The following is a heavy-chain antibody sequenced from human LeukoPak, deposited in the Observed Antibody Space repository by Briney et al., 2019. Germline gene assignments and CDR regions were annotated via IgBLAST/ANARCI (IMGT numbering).Heavy chain of an antibody. Sequence: PGWSLRLSCAASVFSFSNYVMHWLRQAPGKGLEYIAAISSNGCSTEYANSVKGRFTISRYNSKDTLYLQMVSLRGEDMAVYYCARAYCGDDCALDYWGQGALVTVSS. D-gene: IGHD2-21*02. CDR3: ARAYCGDDCALDY. CDR1: VFSFSNYV. CDR2: ISSNGCST. V-gene: IGHV3-64*01. J-gene: IGHJ4*02.